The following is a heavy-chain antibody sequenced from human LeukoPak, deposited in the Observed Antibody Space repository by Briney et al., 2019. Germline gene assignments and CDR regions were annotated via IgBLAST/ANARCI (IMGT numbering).Heavy chain of an antibody. J-gene: IGHJ4*02. CDR2: IWYDGSNK. Sequence: GGSLRLSCAASGFTFSSYGMHWVRQAPGKGLEWVAVIWYDGSNKYYADSVKGRFTISRDNSKNTLYLQMNSLRAEDTAVYYCAKVAYYGSGSYTPEIDYWGQGTLVTVSS. CDR1: GFTFSSYG. CDR3: AKVAYYGSGSYTPEIDY. D-gene: IGHD3-10*01. V-gene: IGHV3-33*06.